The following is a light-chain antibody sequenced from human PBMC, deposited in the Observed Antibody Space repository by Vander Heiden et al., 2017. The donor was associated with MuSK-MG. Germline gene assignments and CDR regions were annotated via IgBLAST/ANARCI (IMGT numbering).Light chain of an antibody. CDR2: SDN. Sequence: QSVLAEPPSASGTPGQRVSIVCSGGRSNIGRRSVSWYQQLPRTAPNLLMYSDNQRRSVVPDRFSGSKSGSSASIAISGLQSEDEADYYCAAWEDSQNGRVFGGGTKVTVL. J-gene: IGLJ3*02. CDR3: AAWEDSQNGRV. CDR1: RSNIGRRS. V-gene: IGLV1-44*01.